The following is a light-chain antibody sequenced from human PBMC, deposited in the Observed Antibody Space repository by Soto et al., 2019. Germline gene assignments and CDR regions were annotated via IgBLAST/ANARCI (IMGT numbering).Light chain of an antibody. V-gene: IGKV3-20*01. Sequence: EFVLTQSPGTLSLSPGERATLSCRASQTVSSNYLAWYQQKPGQPPRLLIYGASSRATGIPDRFSGSGSGTDFTLTISRLEPEDFALYYCQQYGSSPPLTFGGGTKVEIK. CDR3: QQYGSSPPLT. CDR2: GAS. CDR1: QTVSSNY. J-gene: IGKJ4*01.